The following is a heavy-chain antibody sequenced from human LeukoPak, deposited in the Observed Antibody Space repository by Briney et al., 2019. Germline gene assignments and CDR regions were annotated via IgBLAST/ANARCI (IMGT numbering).Heavy chain of an antibody. CDR2: ISHDGAVQ. D-gene: IGHD6-6*01. V-gene: IGHV3-30*18. CDR3: AKEGAAKTAARLDC. J-gene: IGHJ4*02. Sequence: GRSLRLSCAASGFTFSSYGMQWVRQAPGKGLEWVAVISHDGAVQYYADSVRGRFTISRDNSKNTLSLQMNSLRTEDTALYHCAKEGAAKTAARLDCWGQGTLVTVSS. CDR1: GFTFSSYG.